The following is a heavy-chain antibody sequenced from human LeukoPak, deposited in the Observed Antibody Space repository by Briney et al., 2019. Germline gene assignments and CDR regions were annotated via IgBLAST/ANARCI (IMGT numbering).Heavy chain of an antibody. CDR1: GFTFSSYS. CDR3: ARTYYYDSSGYYYVRYFDY. D-gene: IGHD3-22*01. V-gene: IGHV3-21*01. J-gene: IGHJ4*02. Sequence: GGSLRLSCAASGFTFSSYSMNWVRQAPGKGLEWVSSISSSNSYIYYADSVKGRFTISRDNAKNSLHLEMNSLRAEDTAVYYCARTYYYDSSGYYYVRYFDYWGQGTLITVSS. CDR2: ISSSNSYI.